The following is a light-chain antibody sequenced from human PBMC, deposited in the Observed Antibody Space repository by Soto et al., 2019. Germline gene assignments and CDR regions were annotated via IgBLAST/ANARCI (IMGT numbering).Light chain of an antibody. Sequence: IQLTQSPSSLSASVGDRVTITCRASQSISNYLNWYQQNPGKAPKLLIYAASSLQSGVPSRFSGSGSGTHFTLTISSLQPEDFATYYCQQSYGTPRFGQGTKVDIK. CDR2: AAS. CDR1: QSISNY. CDR3: QQSYGTPR. V-gene: IGKV1-39*01. J-gene: IGKJ1*01.